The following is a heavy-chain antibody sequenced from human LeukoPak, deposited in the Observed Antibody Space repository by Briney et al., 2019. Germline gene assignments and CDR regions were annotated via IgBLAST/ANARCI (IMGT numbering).Heavy chain of an antibody. J-gene: IGHJ5*02. Sequence: ASVKVSCKASGYTFTSYGISWVRQAPGQGLEWMGWISAYNGNTNYAQKLQGRVTMTTDTSTSTAYMELRSLRSDDTAVYYCARDPSYGSGTNHWFDPWGQGTLVTVSS. CDR1: GYTFTSYG. CDR2: ISAYNGNT. CDR3: ARDPSYGSGTNHWFDP. D-gene: IGHD3-10*01. V-gene: IGHV1-18*01.